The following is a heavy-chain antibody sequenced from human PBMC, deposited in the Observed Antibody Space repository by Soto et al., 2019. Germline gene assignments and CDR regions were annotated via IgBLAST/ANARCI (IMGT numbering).Heavy chain of an antibody. CDR1: GFTFSSYW. V-gene: IGHV3-7*03. CDR3: ARGPLGSSGPPVY. D-gene: IGHD3-22*01. CDR2: IKQDGSEK. J-gene: IGHJ4*02. Sequence: EVQLVESGGGLVQPGGSLRLSRAASGFTFSSYWMSWVRQAPGKGLEWVANIKQDGSEKYYVDSVKGRFTISRDNAKNSLYLQMNSLRAEDTAVYYCARGPLGSSGPPVYWGQGTLVTVSS.